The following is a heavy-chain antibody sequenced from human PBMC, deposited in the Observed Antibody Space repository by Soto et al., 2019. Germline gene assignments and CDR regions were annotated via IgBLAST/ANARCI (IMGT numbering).Heavy chain of an antibody. Sequence: ASVKVSCKVSGYTLTELSMHWVRQAPGKGLEWMGGFDPEDGETIYAQKFQGRVTMTEDTSTDTAYMELSSLRSEDTAVYYCATTLGHYDTACFDIWGQGTMVTVSS. V-gene: IGHV1-24*01. CDR1: GYTLTELS. CDR3: ATTLGHYDTACFDI. J-gene: IGHJ3*02. CDR2: FDPEDGET. D-gene: IGHD4-17*01.